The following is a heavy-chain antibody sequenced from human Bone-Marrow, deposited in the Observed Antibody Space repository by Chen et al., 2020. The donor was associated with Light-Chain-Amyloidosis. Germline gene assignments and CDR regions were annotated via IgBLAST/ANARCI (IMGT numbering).Heavy chain of an antibody. J-gene: IGHJ3*02. CDR3: ARDRWVARHFPGAVDI. Sequence: EVQLVESGGGLVQPGGSLRLSCLASGFSFSNYEMNWVRQAPGQGLEWVSYISTTGTTIYYADFARGRFTISRDNAKNSLYLQMNSLRAEDTAVYYCARDRWVARHFPGAVDIWAKGQWSPSLQ. CDR2: ISTTGTTI. D-gene: IGHD2-15*01. V-gene: IGHV3-48*03. CDR1: GFSFSNYE.